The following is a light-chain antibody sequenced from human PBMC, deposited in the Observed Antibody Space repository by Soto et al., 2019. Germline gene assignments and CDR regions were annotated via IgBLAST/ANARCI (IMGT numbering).Light chain of an antibody. CDR1: QTVGVR. CDR2: GAL. J-gene: IGKJ1*01. CDR3: QYYDDSMWT. V-gene: IGKV3-20*01. Sequence: EIVLTQSPATLSSPPGEKATLSCRASQTVGVRLAWYQHKPGQSPRLLIYGALYRAPGIPDRFSGSGSGTDFTLSISRLEPEDFAVYYCQYYDDSMWTFGQGTKVDIK.